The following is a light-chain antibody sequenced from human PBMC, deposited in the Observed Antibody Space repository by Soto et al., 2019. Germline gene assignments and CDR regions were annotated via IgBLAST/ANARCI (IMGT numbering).Light chain of an antibody. CDR3: MQGTQWPYT. CDR1: QSLVHSDGNSY. J-gene: IGKJ2*01. CDR2: KVS. Sequence: DVLMTQSPLSLPVTLGQPASVSCRSSQSLVHSDGNSYLSWFQQRPGRSPRRLIYKVSNRDSGVPDRFSGSGSDTDFTLKISRVEAEDVGVYYCMQGTQWPYTFGQGTKVDIK. V-gene: IGKV2-30*02.